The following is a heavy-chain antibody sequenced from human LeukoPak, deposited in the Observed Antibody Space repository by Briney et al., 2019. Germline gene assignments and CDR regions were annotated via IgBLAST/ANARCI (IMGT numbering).Heavy chain of an antibody. V-gene: IGHV3-15*01. J-gene: IGHJ4*02. CDR3: IRTAPTYYDFWSGGFGY. CDR1: GFTFSNAW. D-gene: IGHD3-3*01. CDR2: IKSKTDGGTT. Sequence: GGSLRLSCAASGFTFSNAWMSWVRQAPGKGLEWVGRIKSKTDGGTTDYAAPVKGRFTISRDDSKNTLYLQMNSLKTEDTAVYYCIRTAPTYYDFWSGGFGYWGQGTLVTVSS.